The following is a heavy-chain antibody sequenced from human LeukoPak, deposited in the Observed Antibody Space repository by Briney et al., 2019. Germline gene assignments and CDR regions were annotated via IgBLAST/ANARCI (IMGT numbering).Heavy chain of an antibody. CDR3: ARLIAVAGTSASGY. D-gene: IGHD6-19*01. V-gene: IGHV1-18*01. J-gene: IGHJ4*02. CDR2: ISAYNGNT. Sequence: ASVKVSCKASGYTFTSYGISWVRQAPGQGLEWMGWISAYNGNTNYAQKLQGRVTMTTDTSTSTAYMELRSLRSDDTAVYYCARLIAVAGTSASGYWGQGTLVTVSS. CDR1: GYTFTSYG.